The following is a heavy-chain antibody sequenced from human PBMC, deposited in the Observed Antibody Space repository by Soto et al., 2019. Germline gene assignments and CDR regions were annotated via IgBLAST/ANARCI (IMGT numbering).Heavy chain of an antibody. CDR1: GGSFSGYY. CDR2: INHSGIS. J-gene: IGHJ4*02. Sequence: QVQLQQWGAGLLKPSETLSLTCAVYGGSFSGYYWTWVRQPPGKGLEWIGEINHSGISNYNASLRSRVTISVDTSKNHFSLMLRSVTAADTAVYYCARGFGVTAPGIRGDSYPLEYWGQGTLVTVSS. CDR3: ARGFGVTAPGIRGDSYPLEY. D-gene: IGHD2-21*01. V-gene: IGHV4-34*01.